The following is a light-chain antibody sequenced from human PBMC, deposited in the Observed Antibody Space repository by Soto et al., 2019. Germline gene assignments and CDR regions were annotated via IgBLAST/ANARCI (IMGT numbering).Light chain of an antibody. Sequence: DIQMTQSPSSLSASVGDRVTITCRASQGISSYLAWYQQKPGKAPKLLIYAASTLQSGVPSRFSGSGSGTEFTLTISSLQPEDFATYYCQQLNSYPGLTFGGGTKVDIK. CDR3: QQLNSYPGLT. CDR2: AAS. V-gene: IGKV1-9*01. CDR1: QGISSY. J-gene: IGKJ4*01.